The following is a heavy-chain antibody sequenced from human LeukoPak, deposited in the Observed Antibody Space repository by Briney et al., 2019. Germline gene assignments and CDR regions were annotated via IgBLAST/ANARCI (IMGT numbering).Heavy chain of an antibody. CDR3: ARARGSGSYSEPYYFDY. J-gene: IGHJ4*02. D-gene: IGHD3-10*01. CDR2: MNPNSGNT. Sequence: SVKVSCKASGYTFTSSDINWVRQATGLGLEWMGWMNPNSGNTGYAQKFQGRVTITRNTSISTAYMELSSLRSEDAAVYYCARARGSGSYSEPYYFDYWGQGTLVTVSS. CDR1: GYTFTSSD. V-gene: IGHV1-8*03.